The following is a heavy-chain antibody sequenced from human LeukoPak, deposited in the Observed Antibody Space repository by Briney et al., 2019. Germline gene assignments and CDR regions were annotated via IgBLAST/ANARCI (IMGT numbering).Heavy chain of an antibody. CDR1: GYTFTGYY. Sequence: ASVTVSCMASGYTFTGYYMHWVRQAPGQGREWMGWINPNSSCTNYAQKFQARVTMTRDTSISTAYMKLSRLRSDDTAVYYCARVGGIAAAGTSEYFDYWGQGTLVTVSS. CDR3: ARVGGIAAAGTSEYFDY. CDR2: INPNSSCT. V-gene: IGHV1-2*02. D-gene: IGHD6-13*01. J-gene: IGHJ4*02.